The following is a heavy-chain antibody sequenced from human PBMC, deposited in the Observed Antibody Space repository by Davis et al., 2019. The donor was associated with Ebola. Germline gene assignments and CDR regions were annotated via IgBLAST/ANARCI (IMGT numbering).Heavy chain of an antibody. D-gene: IGHD3-10*01. CDR2: ISSSSSTI. CDR1: GFTFSSYS. V-gene: IGHV3-48*01. CDR3: AKGPGLLWFGELFDY. Sequence: GESLKISCAASGFTFSSYSMNWVRQAPGKGLEWVSYISSSSSTIYYADSVKGRFTISRDNAKNSLYLQMNSLRAEDTAVYYCAKGPGLLWFGELFDYWGQGTLVTVSS. J-gene: IGHJ4*02.